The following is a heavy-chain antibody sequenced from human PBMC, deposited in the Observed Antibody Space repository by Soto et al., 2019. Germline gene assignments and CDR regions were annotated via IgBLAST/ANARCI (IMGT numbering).Heavy chain of an antibody. V-gene: IGHV3-33*01. CDR3: AREGHYDFWSGPPSPYAFDI. D-gene: IGHD3-3*01. J-gene: IGHJ3*02. CDR2: IWYDGSNK. CDR1: GFTFSSYG. Sequence: GGSLRLSCAASGFTFSSYGMHWVRQAPGKGLEWVAVIWYDGSNKYYADSVKGRFTISRDNSKNTLYLQMNSLRAEDTAVYYCAREGHYDFWSGPPSPYAFDIWGQGTMVTVSS.